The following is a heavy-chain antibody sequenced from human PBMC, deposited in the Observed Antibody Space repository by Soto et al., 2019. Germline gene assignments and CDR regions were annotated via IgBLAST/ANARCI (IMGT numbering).Heavy chain of an antibody. V-gene: IGHV3-30*03. D-gene: IGHD1-26*01. CDR3: ARYSGKYQGPMDY. CDR1: GFTFSHYG. Sequence: QVQLVESGGGVVQPGRSLRLSCAASGFTFSHYGIHWVRQAPGKGLEWLAVISYDGSNKHYADSVKGRFTVSRDNSKNTLYMQINSLRAEDTAVYFCARYSGKYQGPMDYLGQGTLVTVSS. CDR2: ISYDGSNK. J-gene: IGHJ4*02.